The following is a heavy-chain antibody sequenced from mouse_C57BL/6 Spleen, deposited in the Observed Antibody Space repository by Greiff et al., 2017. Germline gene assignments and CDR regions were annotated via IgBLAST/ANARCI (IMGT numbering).Heavy chain of an antibody. J-gene: IGHJ1*03. Sequence: DVQLQESGPELVKPGASVKIPCKASGYTFTDYNMDWVKQSHGKSLEWIGDINPNNGGTIYNQKFKGKATLTVDKSSSTAYMELRSLTSEDTAVYYCARRNYGSSYRYFDVWGTGTTVTVSS. CDR3: ARRNYGSSYRYFDV. D-gene: IGHD1-1*01. CDR2: INPNNGGT. V-gene: IGHV1-18*01. CDR1: GYTFTDYN.